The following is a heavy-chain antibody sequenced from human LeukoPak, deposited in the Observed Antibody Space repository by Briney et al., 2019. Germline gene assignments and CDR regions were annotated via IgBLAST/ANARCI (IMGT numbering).Heavy chain of an antibody. Sequence: GGSLRLSCAASGFTFSSYAMSWVRQAPGKGLEWVSAISGSGGSTYYADSVKGRFTISRDNSKNTLYLQMNSLRAEDTAVYYCEAAGGYCSGGSCFDYWGQGTLVTVSS. CDR2: ISGSGGST. CDR3: EAAGGYCSGGSCFDY. CDR1: GFTFSSYA. D-gene: IGHD2-15*01. J-gene: IGHJ4*02. V-gene: IGHV3-23*01.